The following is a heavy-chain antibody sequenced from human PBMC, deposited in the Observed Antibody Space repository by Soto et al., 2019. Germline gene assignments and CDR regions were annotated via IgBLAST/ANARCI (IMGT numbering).Heavy chain of an antibody. V-gene: IGHV3-23*01. CDR3: AKDSTLNYDILTEVQDYYGMDV. Sequence: PGGSLRLSCAASGVTFSSYAMSWVRQAPGKGLEWVSAISGSGGSTYYADSVKGRFTISRDNSKNTLYLQMNSLRAEDTAVYYCAKDSTLNYDILTEVQDYYGMDVWGQGTTVTVSS. CDR2: ISGSGGST. D-gene: IGHD3-9*01. J-gene: IGHJ6*02. CDR1: GVTFSSYA.